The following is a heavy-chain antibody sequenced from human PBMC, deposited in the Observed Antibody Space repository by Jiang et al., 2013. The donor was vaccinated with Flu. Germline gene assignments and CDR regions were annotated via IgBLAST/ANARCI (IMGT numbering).Heavy chain of an antibody. CDR3: ARGRGGDSSSWYDY. J-gene: IGHJ4*02. D-gene: IGHD6-13*01. CDR2: IYYSGST. V-gene: IGHV4-59*01. CDR1: GGSISSYY. Sequence: GSGLVKPSETLSLTCTVSGGSISSYYWSWIRQPPGKGLEWIGYIYYSGSTNYNPSLKSRVTISVDTSKNQFSLKLSSVTAADTAVYYCARGRGGDSSSWYDYWGQGTLVTVSS.